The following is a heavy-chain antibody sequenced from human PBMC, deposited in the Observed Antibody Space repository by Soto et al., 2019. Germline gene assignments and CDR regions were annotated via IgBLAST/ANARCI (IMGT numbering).Heavy chain of an antibody. CDR2: IYYSGST. CDR3: ARELYYYGSGSYYMHWFDP. D-gene: IGHD3-10*01. CDR1: GGSISSYY. J-gene: IGHJ5*02. V-gene: IGHV4-59*01. Sequence: LSLTCTVSGGSISSYYWSWIRQPPGKGLEWIGYIYYSGSTNYNPSLKSRVTISVDTSKNQFSLKLSSVTAADTAVYYCARELYYYGSGSYYMHWFDPWGQGTLVTVSS.